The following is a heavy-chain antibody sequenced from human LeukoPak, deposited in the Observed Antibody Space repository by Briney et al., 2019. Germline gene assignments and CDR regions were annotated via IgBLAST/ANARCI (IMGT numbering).Heavy chain of an antibody. V-gene: IGHV3-48*02. Sequence: GGSLRLSCVASGFTFSSYSVNWVRQAPGKGLEWVSYISGTSGLIYYADSVKGRFTTSRDNAKNSLYLQMNSLRDEDTAVYYCARDKDWGFDYWGQGTLVTVSS. CDR2: ISGTSGLI. CDR1: GFTFSSYS. CDR3: ARDKDWGFDY. J-gene: IGHJ4*02. D-gene: IGHD7-27*01.